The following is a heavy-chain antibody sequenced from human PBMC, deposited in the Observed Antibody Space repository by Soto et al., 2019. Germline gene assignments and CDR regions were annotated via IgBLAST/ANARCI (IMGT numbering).Heavy chain of an antibody. CDR1: GYTFSNYG. Sequence: QVQLVQSGGEVKRPGASVKVSCKTSGYTFSNYGITWVRQAPGQPLEWLGRISLYSDGTNYAQKFQGRVTMTTDTPTTTADIELRSLRSVDTAVYYCARVVPGAEAWFGPWGQGTLVTVSS. CDR2: ISLYSDGT. D-gene: IGHD2-2*01. V-gene: IGHV1-18*01. CDR3: ARVVPGAEAWFGP. J-gene: IGHJ5*02.